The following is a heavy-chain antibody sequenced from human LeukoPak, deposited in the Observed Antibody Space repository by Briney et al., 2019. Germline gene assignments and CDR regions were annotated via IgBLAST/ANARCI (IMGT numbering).Heavy chain of an antibody. J-gene: IGHJ4*02. CDR1: GFTFSLYA. V-gene: IGHV3-23*01. CDR3: AKTTTGYSSGRYPAWPIDY. D-gene: IGHD2-15*01. CDR2: IFGSGGSA. Sequence: GGSLRLSCAASGFTFSLYAMSWVRQAPGKGLEWVSGIFGSGGSAHYADSVKGRFTISRDNSKNTVYLQMDSLRAEDTAIYYCAKTTTGYSSGRYPAWPIDYWGQGTLVTVSS.